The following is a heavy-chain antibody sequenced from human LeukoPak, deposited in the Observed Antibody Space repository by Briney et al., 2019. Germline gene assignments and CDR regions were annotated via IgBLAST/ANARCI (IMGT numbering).Heavy chain of an antibody. V-gene: IGHV3-7*01. Sequence: GGSLRLSCVASEFTFSNYWMAWVRQAPGKGPEWVANIKEDGGEINYVDSAKGRFTISRDNARNSLYLQMNSLRAEDTAVYYCVRDRGYSTYDYWGQGTLASVSS. CDR2: IKEDGGEI. CDR3: VRDRGYSTYDY. CDR1: EFTFSNYW. J-gene: IGHJ4*02. D-gene: IGHD2-15*01.